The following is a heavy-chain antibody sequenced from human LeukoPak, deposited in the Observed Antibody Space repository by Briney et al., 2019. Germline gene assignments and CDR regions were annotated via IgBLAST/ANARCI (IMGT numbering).Heavy chain of an antibody. CDR3: ARQSGPYTSSWFDY. V-gene: IGHV4-39*01. Sequence: PSETLSLTCTVSDGSISSSSFYWGWIRQPPGKGLEWIGSISYSGSTYYNPSLKSRLTISVDTSKSQFSLELSSVTAADTAVYYCARQSGPYTSSWFDYWGQGTLVTVSS. CDR2: ISYSGST. CDR1: DGSISSSSFY. J-gene: IGHJ4*02. D-gene: IGHD6-13*01.